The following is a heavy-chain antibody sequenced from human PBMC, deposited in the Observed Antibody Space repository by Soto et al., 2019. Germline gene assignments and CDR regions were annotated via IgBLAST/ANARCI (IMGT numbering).Heavy chain of an antibody. Sequence: QVQLQESGPGLVKPSQTLSLTCTVSGGSVSGGGYYWNWILQHPEKGLEWIGYIYYSGSTYYNPSLRSRVTMSADTSKNQFSLKLSSVTVADTAVDYCARSSVAGAGYFQHWGQGTQVIVSS. J-gene: IGHJ1*01. CDR1: GGSVSGGGYY. CDR2: IYYSGST. D-gene: IGHD6-19*01. V-gene: IGHV4-31*03. CDR3: ARSSVAGAGYFQH.